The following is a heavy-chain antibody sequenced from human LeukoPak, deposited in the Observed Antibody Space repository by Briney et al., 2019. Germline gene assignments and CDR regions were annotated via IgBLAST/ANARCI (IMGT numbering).Heavy chain of an antibody. Sequence: PGGSLRLSCAASGLTFSSYAMSWVRQAPGKGLEWVSGISGSGDSTYYADSVKGRFTISRDNSKNTLYLQMNSLKTEDTAVYYCARNDVSGWYSIDYWGQGTLVTASS. J-gene: IGHJ4*02. CDR2: ISGSGDST. D-gene: IGHD6-19*01. CDR3: ARNDVSGWYSIDY. V-gene: IGHV3-23*01. CDR1: GLTFSSYA.